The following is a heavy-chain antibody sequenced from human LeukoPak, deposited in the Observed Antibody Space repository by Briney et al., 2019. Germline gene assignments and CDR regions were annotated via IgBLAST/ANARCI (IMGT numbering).Heavy chain of an antibody. CDR3: VKDIGRSGHYNGMDV. CDR2: IRWNNGSI. CDR1: GFIFDDYA. Sequence: GGSLRLPCAVSGFIFDDYAMHWVRHAPGKGLEWVSGIRWNNGSIGYADSVKGRFTISRENAKNTLYLQMNSLRAEDTALYYCVKDIGRSGHYNGMDVWGQGTTVTVSS. V-gene: IGHV3-9*01. J-gene: IGHJ6*02. D-gene: IGHD6-25*01.